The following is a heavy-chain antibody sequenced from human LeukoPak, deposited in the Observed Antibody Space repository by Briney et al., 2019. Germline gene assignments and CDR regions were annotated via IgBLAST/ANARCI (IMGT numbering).Heavy chain of an antibody. CDR1: GGTFSSYA. Sequence: ASVKVSCKASGGTFSSYAISWVRQAPGQGLEWMGGIIPIFGTANYAQKFQGRVTITADESTSTAHMELSSLRSEDTAVYYCADAQNYYDSSDLDAFDIWGQGTMVTVSS. CDR2: IIPIFGTA. D-gene: IGHD3-22*01. CDR3: ADAQNYYDSSDLDAFDI. J-gene: IGHJ3*02. V-gene: IGHV1-69*13.